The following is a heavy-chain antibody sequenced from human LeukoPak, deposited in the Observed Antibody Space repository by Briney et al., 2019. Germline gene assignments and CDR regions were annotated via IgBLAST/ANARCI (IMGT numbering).Heavy chain of an antibody. D-gene: IGHD2-2*01. J-gene: IGHJ4*02. CDR3: VRSSPFDY. Sequence: PGGSPRLSCVASGFTVSTNYMTWVRQAPGKGLEWLSVLYSGGNTYYADSVKGRFTISRDNSKNTLYLQMNSLRAEDTAVYYCVRSSPFDYWGQGTLVTVSS. CDR1: GFTVSTNY. V-gene: IGHV3-53*01. CDR2: LYSGGNT.